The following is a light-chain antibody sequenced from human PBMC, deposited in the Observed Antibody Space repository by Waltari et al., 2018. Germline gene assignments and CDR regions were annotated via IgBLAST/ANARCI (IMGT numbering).Light chain of an antibody. CDR2: DAS. V-gene: IGKV3-11*01. Sequence: EVVLTQSPVTLSLSPGERATLPCRASQSVGKFLAWYQKKPRQAPRLLIYDASNRATGIPVTFSGSGSGTDFTLTISSVQPEDFALYFCQQRSDWPPSITFGQGTRLEI. CDR1: QSVGKF. CDR3: QQRSDWPPSIT. J-gene: IGKJ5*01.